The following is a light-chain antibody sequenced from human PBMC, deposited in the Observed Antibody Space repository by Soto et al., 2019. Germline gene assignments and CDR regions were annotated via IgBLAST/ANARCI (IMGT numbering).Light chain of an antibody. CDR3: QTWGTAINV. Sequence: QLVLTQSPSASASLGASVKFTCTLSSGHSSYAIAWHQQQPEKGPRYLMKLNSDGSHSKGDGIPDRFSGSSSGAERYLTIPSLRAEGVADDYRQTWGTAINVFRTGTKLTVL. J-gene: IGLJ1*01. CDR2: LNSDGSH. CDR1: SGHSSYA. V-gene: IGLV4-69*01.